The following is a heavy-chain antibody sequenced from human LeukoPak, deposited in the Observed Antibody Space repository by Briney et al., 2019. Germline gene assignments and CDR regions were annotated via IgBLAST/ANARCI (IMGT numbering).Heavy chain of an antibody. CDR2: ISTSHNYI. Sequence: PGGSLRLSCTASGFTFSSYTFNWVRQAPGKGLEWVSSISTSHNYIYYADSLKGRFTISRDNAKNSLYLQMNSLRAEDTAVYYCAELGITMIGGVWGKGTTVTISS. D-gene: IGHD3-10*02. CDR3: AELGITMIGGV. V-gene: IGHV3-21*01. J-gene: IGHJ6*04. CDR1: GFTFSSYT.